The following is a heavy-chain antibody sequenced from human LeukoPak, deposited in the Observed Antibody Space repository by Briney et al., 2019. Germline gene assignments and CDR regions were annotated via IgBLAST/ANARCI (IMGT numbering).Heavy chain of an antibody. J-gene: IGHJ5*02. D-gene: IGHD6-19*01. CDR1: GFTFSSYS. V-gene: IGHV3-21*01. CDR2: ISSSRSYI. CDR3: ARDNSEGQWLVGNWFDP. Sequence: GGSLRLSCAASGFTFSSYSMNWVRQAPGKGLEWVSSISSSRSYIYYADSVKGRFTISRDNARKTLYLQMNSLRAEDTAVYYCARDNSEGQWLVGNWFDPWGQGTLVTVSS.